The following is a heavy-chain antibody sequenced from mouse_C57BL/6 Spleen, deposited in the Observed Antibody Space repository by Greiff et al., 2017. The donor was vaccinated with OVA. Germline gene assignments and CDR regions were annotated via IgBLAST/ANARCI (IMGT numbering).Heavy chain of an antibody. CDR3: ARRDYCSKKKTYYLDY. CDR1: GFTFTTYP. D-gene: IGHD1-1*01. CDR2: FHPYNDDT. Sequence: VQLQQSGAELVKPGASVKMSCEASGFTFTTYPIAWMQQTHGKSLEWIGNFHPYNDDTKYNEKFKGKATLSLEKSSCTVYLKLSRLTSDDSAVYYSARRDYCSKKKTYYLDYWGQGTTLTVSS. V-gene: IGHV1-47*01. J-gene: IGHJ2*01.